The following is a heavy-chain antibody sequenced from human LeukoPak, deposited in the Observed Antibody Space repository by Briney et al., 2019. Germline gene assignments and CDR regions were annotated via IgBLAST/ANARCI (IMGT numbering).Heavy chain of an antibody. D-gene: IGHD4-17*01. CDR3: AKDSVTTGFI. J-gene: IGHJ4*02. V-gene: IGHV3-23*01. CDR1: GFIFSDYY. CDR2: ISGSGGST. Sequence: GGSLRLSCAASGFIFSDYYMSWIRQAPGKGLEWVSAISGSGGSTYYADSVKGRFTISRDNSKNTLYLQMNSLRAEDTAVYYCAKDSVTTGFIWGQGTLVTVSS.